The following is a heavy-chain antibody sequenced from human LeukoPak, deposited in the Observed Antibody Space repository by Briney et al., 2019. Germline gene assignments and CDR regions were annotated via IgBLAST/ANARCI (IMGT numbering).Heavy chain of an antibody. Sequence: SQTLSLTCAMSGDSVSSNSATWNWIRQSPSRGLEWLGRTYYRSKWYNDYAVSVRSRITINPDTSKNQFSLQLNSVTPEDTAVYYCARGPVGAVAGLFDSWGQGTLVTVSA. CDR2: TYYRSKWYN. D-gene: IGHD6-19*01. J-gene: IGHJ4*02. V-gene: IGHV6-1*01. CDR3: ARGPVGAVAGLFDS. CDR1: GDSVSSNSAT.